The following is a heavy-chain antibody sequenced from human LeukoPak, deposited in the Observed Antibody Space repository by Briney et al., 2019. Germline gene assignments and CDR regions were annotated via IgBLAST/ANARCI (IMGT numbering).Heavy chain of an antibody. CDR1: GYTFISFY. J-gene: IGHJ4*02. CDR2: INPSGGNT. Sequence: ASVKVSCKASGYTFISFYMHWVRQAPGQGLDWMGIINPSGGNTNYAQKFQGRVTMTRDTSTSTVYMELSSLRSEDTAVYYCARGGLDGYYFDYWGQGTLVTVSS. D-gene: IGHD6-19*01. V-gene: IGHV1-46*01. CDR3: ARGGLDGYYFDY.